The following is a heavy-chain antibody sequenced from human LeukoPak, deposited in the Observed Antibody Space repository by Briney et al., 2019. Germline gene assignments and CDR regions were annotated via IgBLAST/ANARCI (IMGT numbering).Heavy chain of an antibody. CDR2: INPNSGGT. V-gene: IGHV1-2*02. CDR3: AREENLYRIGSDY. J-gene: IGHJ4*02. CDR1: GYTFTGYY. D-gene: IGHD2-15*01. Sequence: ASVKVSCKASGYTFTGYYMHWVRQAPGQGLEWMGWINPNSGGTNYAQKFQGRVTMTRDTSTSTVYKELSSLRSEDTAVYYCAREENLYRIGSDYWGQGTLVTVSS.